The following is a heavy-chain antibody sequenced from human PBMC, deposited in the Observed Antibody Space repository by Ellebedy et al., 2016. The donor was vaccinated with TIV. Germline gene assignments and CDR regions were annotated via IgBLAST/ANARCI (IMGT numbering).Heavy chain of an antibody. CDR2: IRQDGNEK. CDR3: ATSYVAFGGY. Sequence: GGSLRLXXVASGFTFSNYWMTSVRQAPGKGLEWVANIRQDGNEKYYVGSVKGRFTISRDNAKNSLFLQMNSLGAEDTALYYCATSYVAFGGYWGQGTLVTVSS. CDR1: GFTFSNYW. V-gene: IGHV3-7*01. J-gene: IGHJ4*02. D-gene: IGHD3-10*01.